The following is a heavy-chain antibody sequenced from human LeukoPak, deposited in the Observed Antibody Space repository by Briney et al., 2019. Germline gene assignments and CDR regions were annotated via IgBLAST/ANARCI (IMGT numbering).Heavy chain of an antibody. CDR2: INSDGSTT. D-gene: IGHD3-22*01. CDR3: ARVSYYDRSGYYSPFDS. V-gene: IGHV3-74*01. J-gene: IGHJ4*02. Sequence: GGSLRLSCAASGFTFSSYWMHWVRQAPGKGLVWVSRINSDGSTTSYADSVKGRFTISRDNAKNTLYLQMNILRDEDTAVYYCARVSYYDRSGYYSPFDSWGQGTLSPSPQ. CDR1: GFTFSSYW.